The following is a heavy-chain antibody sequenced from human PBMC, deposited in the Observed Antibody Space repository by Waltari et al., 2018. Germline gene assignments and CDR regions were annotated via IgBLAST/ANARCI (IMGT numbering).Heavy chain of an antibody. V-gene: IGHV4-39*07. D-gene: IGHD3-22*01. CDR3: ARDQEDSSGYQYNWFDP. J-gene: IGHJ5*02. CDR2: IYYSGST. Sequence: RQPPGKGLEWIGSIYYSGSTYYNPSLKSRVTISVDTSKNQFSLKLSSVTAADTAVYYCARDQEDSSGYQYNWFDPWGQGTLVTVSS.